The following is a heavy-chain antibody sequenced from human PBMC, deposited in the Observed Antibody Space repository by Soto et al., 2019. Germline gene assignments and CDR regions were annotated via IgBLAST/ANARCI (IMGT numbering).Heavy chain of an antibody. CDR3: ARGPKRYCSSTSCSNYYYYYYGMDV. V-gene: IGHV1-69*13. J-gene: IGHJ6*02. Sequence: SVKVSCKASGGTFSSYAISWVRQAPGQGLEWMGGIIPIFGTANYAQKFQGRVTITADESTSTAYMELSSLRSEDTAVYYCARGPKRYCSSTSCSNYYYYYYGMDVWGQGTTVTVSS. CDR2: IIPIFGTA. CDR1: GGTFSSYA. D-gene: IGHD2-2*01.